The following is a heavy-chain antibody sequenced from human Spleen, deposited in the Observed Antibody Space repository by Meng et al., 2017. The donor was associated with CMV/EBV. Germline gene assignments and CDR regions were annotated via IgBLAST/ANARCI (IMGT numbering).Heavy chain of an antibody. V-gene: IGHV3-7*01. D-gene: IGHD3-3*01. CDR2: IRPDGSEK. CDR1: GFTFSSYW. J-gene: IGHJ4*02. CDR3: ARMPQYDFWNGYRQDGDY. Sequence: GGSLRLSCAASGFTFSSYWMTWVRQAPGKGLEWVANIRPDGSEKYCVDSVKGRFTISRDNTKNSLYLQMNSLRAEDTAVYYCARMPQYDFWNGYRQDGDYWGQGTLVTVSS.